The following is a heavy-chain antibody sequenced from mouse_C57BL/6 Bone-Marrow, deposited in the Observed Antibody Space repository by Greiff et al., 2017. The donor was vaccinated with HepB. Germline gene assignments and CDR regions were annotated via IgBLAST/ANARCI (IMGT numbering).Heavy chain of an antibody. CDR2: INPSSGYT. J-gene: IGHJ1*03. D-gene: IGHD1-1*01. CDR1: GYTFTSYT. V-gene: IGHV1-4*01. Sequence: QVQLQQSGTELARPGASVKMSCKASGYTFTSYTMHWVKQRPGQGLEWIGYINPSSGYTKYNQKFKDKATLTADKSSSTAYMQLSSLTSEDSAVYYCERSGVYYYGSSHWYFDVWGTGTTVTVSS. CDR3: ERSGVYYYGSSHWYFDV.